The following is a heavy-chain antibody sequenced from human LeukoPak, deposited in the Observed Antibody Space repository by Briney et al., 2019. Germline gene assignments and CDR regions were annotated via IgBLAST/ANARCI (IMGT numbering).Heavy chain of an antibody. Sequence: ASVKVSCKASGYTFTSYGISWVRQAPGQGLEWMGWISAYNGNTNYAQKLQGRVTMTTDTSTSTAYMELRSLRSDDTAVYYCAKGPSLYYYGSGSPIGYYYGMDLWGQGTTVTVSS. V-gene: IGHV1-18*01. CDR1: GYTFTSYG. CDR3: AKGPSLYYYGSGSPIGYYYGMDL. CDR2: ISAYNGNT. D-gene: IGHD3-10*01. J-gene: IGHJ6*02.